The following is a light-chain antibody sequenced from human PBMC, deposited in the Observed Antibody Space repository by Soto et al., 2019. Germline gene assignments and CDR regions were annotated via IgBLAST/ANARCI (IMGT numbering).Light chain of an antibody. CDR2: LNSDGSH. Sequence: QLVLTQSPSAPASLGASVKLTCTLSSGHSSYAIAWHQQQPEKGPRYLMKLNSDGSHSKGDGIPDRFSGSSSGAERYLIISSLQSEDEADYYCQTWGTGIHVFGTGTKVTVL. V-gene: IGLV4-69*01. CDR3: QTWGTGIHV. CDR1: SGHSSYA. J-gene: IGLJ1*01.